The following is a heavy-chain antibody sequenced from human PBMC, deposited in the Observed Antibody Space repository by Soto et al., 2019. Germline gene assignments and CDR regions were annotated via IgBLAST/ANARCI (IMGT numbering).Heavy chain of an antibody. Sequence: SVKVSFKASGGPFSSYAISLVRQAPGQGLEWMGGIIPIFGTANYAQKFQGRVTITADESTSTAYMELSSLRSEDTAVYYCARDPPAWDSSGYYSLDYWGQGTLVTVSS. D-gene: IGHD3-22*01. CDR2: IIPIFGTA. CDR3: ARDPPAWDSSGYYSLDY. J-gene: IGHJ4*02. CDR1: GGPFSSYA. V-gene: IGHV1-69*13.